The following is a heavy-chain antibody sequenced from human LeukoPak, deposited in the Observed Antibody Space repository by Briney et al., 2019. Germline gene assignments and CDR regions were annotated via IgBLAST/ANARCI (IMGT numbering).Heavy chain of an antibody. Sequence: GGSLRLSCAASGFTFSSYSMKWVRQAPGKGLEWVSSISSSSSYIYYADSVKGRFTISRDNAKNSLYLQMNSLRAEDTAVYYCARDRSGWYGGESFDYWGQGTLVTVSS. CDR2: ISSSSSYI. V-gene: IGHV3-21*01. CDR1: GFTFSSYS. J-gene: IGHJ4*02. CDR3: ARDRSGWYGGESFDY. D-gene: IGHD6-19*01.